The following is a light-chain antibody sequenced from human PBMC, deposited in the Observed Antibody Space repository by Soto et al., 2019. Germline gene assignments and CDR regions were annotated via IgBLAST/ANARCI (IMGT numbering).Light chain of an antibody. CDR1: SSDIGSYNY. Sequence: QSALTQPPSASGSPGQTVTISCTGTSSDIGSYNYVSWYQQHPGKAPKLMISEVSKRPSGVPDRFSGSKSGNTASLTVSGLQAEDEANYYCSSYAGINNFVVFGGGTQLTVL. V-gene: IGLV2-8*01. J-gene: IGLJ3*02. CDR2: EVS. CDR3: SSYAGINNFVV.